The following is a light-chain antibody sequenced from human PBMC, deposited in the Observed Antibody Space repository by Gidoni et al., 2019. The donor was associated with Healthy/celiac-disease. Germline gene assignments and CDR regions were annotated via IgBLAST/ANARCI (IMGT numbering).Light chain of an antibody. CDR2: GAS. CDR1: QSVSR. CDR3: QQYGSRPEM. Sequence: ELVLTPSPGTLSLPPGERATLSCRASQSVSRLAWYQQKPGQAPRLLIYGASSRATGIPDRCSGSGSGTDFTLTISRLEHEDFAGYYCQQYGSRPEMFGQGTKVEIK. J-gene: IGKJ1*01. V-gene: IGKV3-20*01.